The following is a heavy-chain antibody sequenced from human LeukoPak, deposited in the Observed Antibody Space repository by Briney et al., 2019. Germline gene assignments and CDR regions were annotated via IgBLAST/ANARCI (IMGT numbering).Heavy chain of an antibody. CDR3: ARELDRAAFDI. CDR1: GYTFTSYG. CDR2: ISAYNGNT. V-gene: IGHV1-18*01. Sequence: ASVKVSCKASGYTFTSYGISWVRQAPGQGLEWMGWISAYNGNTNYAQKFQGRVTMTRDMSTSTVYMELSSLRSEDTAVYYCARELDRAAFDIWGQGTMVTVSS. J-gene: IGHJ3*02. D-gene: IGHD3-22*01.